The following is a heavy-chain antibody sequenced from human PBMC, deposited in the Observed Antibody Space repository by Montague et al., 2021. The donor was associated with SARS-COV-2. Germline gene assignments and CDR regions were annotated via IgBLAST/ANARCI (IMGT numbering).Heavy chain of an antibody. D-gene: IGHD4-17*01. CDR2: IYASGGT. Sequence: SETLSLTCSVSGEPISGFFWNWIRQPAGKGLEWIGRIYASGGTDYNPSLESRVTMSVDTSKSQFSLKVNSVTAADTAVYFCARGGADFGDYGWLDPWGQGILVTVS. CDR1: GEPISGFF. J-gene: IGHJ5*02. CDR3: ARGGADFGDYGWLDP. V-gene: IGHV4-4*07.